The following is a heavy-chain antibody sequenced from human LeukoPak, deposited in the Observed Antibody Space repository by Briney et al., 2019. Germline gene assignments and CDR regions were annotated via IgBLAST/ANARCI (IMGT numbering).Heavy chain of an antibody. CDR2: TNRDGSST. Sequence: GGSLRLSCAASGFTFSSYWMHWVRQAPGRGPVWVARTNRDGSSTAYADSVKGRFTISKGNAKNTLYLLMNSLRAEDTAVCCCARDSVEWYIFDYWGQGTLVTVSS. J-gene: IGHJ4*02. CDR3: ARDSVEWYIFDY. D-gene: IGHD3-3*01. CDR1: GFTFSSYW. V-gene: IGHV3-74*01.